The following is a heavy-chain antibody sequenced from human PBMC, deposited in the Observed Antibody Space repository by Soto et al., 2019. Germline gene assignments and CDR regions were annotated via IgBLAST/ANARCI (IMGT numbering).Heavy chain of an antibody. CDR2: ISSTGST. D-gene: IGHD3-9*01. J-gene: IGHJ6*02. V-gene: IGHV4-39*02. CDR3: ARDWGYFDWLLSAASAGMAV. CDR1: GGSLHTTSYS. Sequence: SETLSLTCTVSGGSLHTTSYSWGWIRQPPGKGLEWIGSISSTGSTYYSPSLKSRVTISVDTSKSSFSLRLNSVTAADTAVYYCARDWGYFDWLLSAASAGMAVWRQGTTVTVSS.